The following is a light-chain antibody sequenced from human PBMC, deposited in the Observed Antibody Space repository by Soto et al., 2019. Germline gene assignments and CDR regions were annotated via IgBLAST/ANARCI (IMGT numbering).Light chain of an antibody. J-gene: IGLJ7*01. CDR2: GDN. CDR1: SSNIGNNT. CDR3: AAWDDSLNGAV. V-gene: IGLV1-44*01. Sequence: QLVLTQPPSASGTPGQRVTISCSGSSSNIGNNTVNWYQQFPGTAPKVLIYGDNQRPSGVPDRFSGSKSGTSASLAISGLQSEDEADYYCAAWDDSLNGAVFGGGTQLTVL.